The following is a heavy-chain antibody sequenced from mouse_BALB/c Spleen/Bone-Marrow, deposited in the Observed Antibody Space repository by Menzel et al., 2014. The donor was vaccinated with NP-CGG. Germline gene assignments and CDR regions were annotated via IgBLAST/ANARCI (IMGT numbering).Heavy chain of an antibody. V-gene: IGHV14-3*02. CDR3: ASYVYVYSFDY. Sequence: EVMLVESGAELVKPGASVKLSCTASGFNIKDTYMHWVKQRPEQGLEWIGRIDPANVNTKYDPKFQGKATITADTSSNTAYLQLSSLTSEDTAVYYCASYVYVYSFDYWGQGTTLTVSS. CDR1: GFNIKDTY. D-gene: IGHD1-1*01. CDR2: IDPANVNT. J-gene: IGHJ2*01.